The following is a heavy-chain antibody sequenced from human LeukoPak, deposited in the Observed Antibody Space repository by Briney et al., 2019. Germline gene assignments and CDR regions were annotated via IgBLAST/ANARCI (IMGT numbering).Heavy chain of an antibody. CDR2: ISYDGSNK. J-gene: IGHJ4*02. D-gene: IGHD2-21*02. Sequence: GGSLRLSCAASGFTFSSYGMHWVRQAPGKGLEWVAVISYDGSNKYYADSVKGRFTISSDNSKNTLYLQMNSQRPEDTAVYYCAKDAPGGDCYFDYWGQGTLVTVSS. CDR3: AKDAPGGDCYFDY. V-gene: IGHV3-30*18. CDR1: GFTFSSYG.